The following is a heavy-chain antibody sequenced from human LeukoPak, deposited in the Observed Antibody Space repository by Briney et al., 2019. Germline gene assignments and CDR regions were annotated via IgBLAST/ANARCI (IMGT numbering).Heavy chain of an antibody. CDR3: ARGHYSGSDPLHWFDP. V-gene: IGHV4-59*01. CDR1: GVSISIYY. Sequence: PSETLSLPCTVSGVSISIYYWRWIRQPPGKGLEWIGYIYYCGSTSYNPSLKSRVTISVDTSKNHFSLKLRSVTAADTAVYYCARGHYSGSDPLHWFDPWGQGTLVTVTS. CDR2: IYYCGST. J-gene: IGHJ5*02. D-gene: IGHD1-26*01.